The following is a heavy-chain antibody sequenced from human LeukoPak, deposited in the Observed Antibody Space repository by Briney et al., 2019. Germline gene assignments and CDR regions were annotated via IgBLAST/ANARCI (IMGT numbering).Heavy chain of an antibody. J-gene: IGHJ4*02. V-gene: IGHV3-33*01. Sequence: PSGGSLRLSCAASGFTFSIYGMHWVRQAPGKGLEWVAVIWSDGSKKYYGDAVKGRFTISRDNSKSTLYLQMNSLRAEDTAVYYCARDTYDNNGYNYGIYWGQGTLVTVSS. CDR2: IWSDGSKK. D-gene: IGHD3-22*01. CDR3: ARDTYDNNGYNYGIY. CDR1: GFTFSIYG.